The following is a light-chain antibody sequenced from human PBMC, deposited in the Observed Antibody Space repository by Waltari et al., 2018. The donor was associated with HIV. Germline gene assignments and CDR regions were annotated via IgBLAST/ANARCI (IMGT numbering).Light chain of an antibody. Sequence: QSVLTQPPSAPGTPGQRIILSCSGSSSTIGSDAVSWYQQFPGTAPKLLIFNSNQRPSGVPDRFSASKSGTSASLAISGLQSDDEADYYCATWDHELDSWVFGGGTKLTVL. CDR3: ATWDHELDSWV. V-gene: IGLV1-44*01. CDR1: SSTIGSDA. J-gene: IGLJ3*02. CDR2: NSN.